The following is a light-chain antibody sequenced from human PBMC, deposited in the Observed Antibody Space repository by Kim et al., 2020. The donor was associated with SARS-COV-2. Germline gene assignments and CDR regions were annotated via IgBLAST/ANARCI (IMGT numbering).Light chain of an antibody. J-gene: IGKJ4*01. Sequence: PPSISRRSSLSLLKHIGFGCLDWYLQKQGQSPQPLIYLGSRRASGVPDRCSGSGSGTNFTLKISRVEAEEVGTYYCKQALLNPLTFGGGTKVDIK. CDR1: LSLLKHIGFGC. V-gene: IGKV2-28*01. CDR2: LGS. CDR3: KQALLNPLT.